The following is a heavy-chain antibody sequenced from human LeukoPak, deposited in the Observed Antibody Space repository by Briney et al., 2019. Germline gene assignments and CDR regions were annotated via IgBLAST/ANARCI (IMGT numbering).Heavy chain of an antibody. J-gene: IGHJ4*02. CDR3: ARDLYSSGYYYDY. Sequence: PGGSLRLSCAASGFTFSSNYMSWVRQAPGKGLEWVSVIYSGGSTYYADSVKGRFTISRDNSKNTLYLQMNSLRAEDTAVYYCARDLYSSGYYYDYWGQGTLVTVSS. CDR2: IYSGGST. CDR1: GFTFSSNY. D-gene: IGHD3-22*01. V-gene: IGHV3-53*01.